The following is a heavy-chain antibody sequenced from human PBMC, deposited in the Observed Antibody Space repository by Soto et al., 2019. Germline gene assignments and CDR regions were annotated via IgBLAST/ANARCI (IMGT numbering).Heavy chain of an antibody. CDR2: INAGNGNT. J-gene: IGHJ4*02. Sequence: ASVKVSCKASGYIFTSYAMHWVRQAPGQRLEWMGWINAGNGNTKYSQKFQGRVTITRDTSASTAYMELSSLRSEDTAVYYCARGGTGYSSGWAVYWGQGTLVTSPQ. CDR3: ARGGTGYSSGWAVY. CDR1: GYIFTSYA. D-gene: IGHD6-19*01. V-gene: IGHV1-3*01.